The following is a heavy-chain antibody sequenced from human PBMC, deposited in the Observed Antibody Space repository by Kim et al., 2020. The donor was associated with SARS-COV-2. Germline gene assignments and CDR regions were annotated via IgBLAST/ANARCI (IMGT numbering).Heavy chain of an antibody. J-gene: IGHJ6*02. CDR1: GGSISSSSYY. V-gene: IGHV4-39*01. CDR2: IYYSGST. Sequence: SETLSLTCTVSGGSISSSSYYWGWIRQPPGKGLEWIGSIYYSGSTYYNPSLKSRVTISVDTSKNQFSLKLSSVTAADTAVYYCATRGGSYPNYYYGMDVWGQGTTVTVSS. CDR3: ATRGGSYPNYYYGMDV. D-gene: IGHD1-26*01.